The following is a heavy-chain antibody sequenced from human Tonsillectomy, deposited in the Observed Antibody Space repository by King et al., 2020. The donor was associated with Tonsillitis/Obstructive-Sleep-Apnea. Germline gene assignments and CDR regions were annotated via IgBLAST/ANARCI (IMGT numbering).Heavy chain of an antibody. CDR3: ARDSXL. V-gene: IGHV4-59*01. CDR1: GGSISSYY. CDR2: IYYSGST. J-gene: IGHJ2*01. Sequence: QVQLQESGPGLVKPSETLSLTCTVSGGSISSYYWSWLRQPPGKGLEWIGYIYYSGSTNYNPSLKSRVTISVDTSKNQFSLKLSSVTAADTAVYYCARDSXLWGXXTLVTVS.